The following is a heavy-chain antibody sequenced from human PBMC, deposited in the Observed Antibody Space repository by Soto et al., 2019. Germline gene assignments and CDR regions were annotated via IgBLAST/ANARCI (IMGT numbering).Heavy chain of an antibody. V-gene: IGHV4-31*03. CDR2: IYYSGST. D-gene: IGHD5-12*01. J-gene: IGHJ4*02. Sequence: SETLSLTCTFSCGSISSGGYYWSWIRQHPGKGLEWIGYIYYSGSTYYNPSLKSRVTISVDTSKNQFSLKLSSVTAADTAVYYCASSGRGYSGYDLHSIDYWGQGTLVTVSS. CDR3: ASSGRGYSGYDLHSIDY. CDR1: CGSISSGGYY.